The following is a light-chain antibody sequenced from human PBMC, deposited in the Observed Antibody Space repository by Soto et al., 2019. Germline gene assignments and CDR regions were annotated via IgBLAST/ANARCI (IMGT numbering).Light chain of an antibody. Sequence: QSVLTQPRSVSGSPGQSVTISCTGTSSDVGGYNYVSWYQQHPGTAPKLMIYDVSKRPSGVPDRFSGSKSGNSASLAITGLQAEDEADYYCQSYDSSLSGSYVFGTGTKVTVL. V-gene: IGLV2-11*01. CDR2: DVS. CDR1: SSDVGGYNY. J-gene: IGLJ1*01. CDR3: QSYDSSLSGSYV.